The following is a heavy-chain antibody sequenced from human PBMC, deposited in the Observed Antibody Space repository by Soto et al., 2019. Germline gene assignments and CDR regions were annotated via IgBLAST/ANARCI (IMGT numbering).Heavy chain of an antibody. CDR2: IYYSGST. D-gene: IGHD3-22*01. Sequence: PSETLSLTCTVSGGSISSYYWSWIRQPPGKGLEWIGYIYYSGSTNYNPSLKSRVTISVDTSKNQLSLKLSSVTAADTAVYYCARRWTYYYDSSGYFDYWGQGTLVTVSS. CDR1: GGSISSYY. V-gene: IGHV4-59*01. CDR3: ARRWTYYYDSSGYFDY. J-gene: IGHJ4*02.